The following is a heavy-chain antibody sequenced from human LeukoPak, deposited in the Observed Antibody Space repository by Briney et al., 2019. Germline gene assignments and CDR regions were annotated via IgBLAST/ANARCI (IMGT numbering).Heavy chain of an antibody. D-gene: IGHD2-15*01. J-gene: IGHJ4*02. Sequence: SETLSLTCAVYGGSFSGYYWSWIRQPPGKGLGWIGEINHSGSTNYNPSLKSRVTISVDTSKNQFSLKLSSVTAADTAVYYCARGIFVVVVAARERYFDYWGQGTLVTVSS. CDR3: ARGIFVVVVAARERYFDY. CDR1: GGSFSGYY. CDR2: INHSGST. V-gene: IGHV4-34*01.